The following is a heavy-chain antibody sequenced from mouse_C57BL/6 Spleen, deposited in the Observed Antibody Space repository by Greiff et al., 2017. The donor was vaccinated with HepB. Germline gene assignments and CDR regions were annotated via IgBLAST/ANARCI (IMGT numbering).Heavy chain of an antibody. V-gene: IGHV5-9*01. D-gene: IGHD4-1*01. Sequence: EVNVVESGGGLVKPGGSLKLSCAASGFTFSSYTMSWVRQTPEKRLEWVATISGGGGNTYYPDSVKGRFTISRDNAKNTLYLQMSSLRSEDTALYYCARLRWDGAMDYWGQGTSVTVSS. J-gene: IGHJ4*01. CDR1: GFTFSSYT. CDR3: ARLRWDGAMDY. CDR2: ISGGGGNT.